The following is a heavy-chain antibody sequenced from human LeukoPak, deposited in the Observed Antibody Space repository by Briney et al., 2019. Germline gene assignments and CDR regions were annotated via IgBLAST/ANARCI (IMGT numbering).Heavy chain of an antibody. Sequence: SETLSLTCTVSGGSISSYYWSWIRQPAGKGLEWIGRIYTSGSTNYNPSLKSRVTMSVDTSKNQFSLKLSSVTAVDTAVYYCASYCSSTSCKRAFDIWGQGTMVTVSS. V-gene: IGHV4-4*07. CDR2: IYTSGST. CDR1: GGSISSYY. D-gene: IGHD2-2*01. CDR3: ASYCSSTSCKRAFDI. J-gene: IGHJ3*02.